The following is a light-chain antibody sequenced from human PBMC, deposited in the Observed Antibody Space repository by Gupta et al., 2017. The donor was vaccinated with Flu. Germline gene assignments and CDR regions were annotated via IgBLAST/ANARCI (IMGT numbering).Light chain of an antibody. Sequence: DIQITQSPSSLSASVGDRVTITCRASQDISNSLAWFQQKPGKAPKSLIYGASTLESGVPSKFSGSGSGTDFTLPIAILQPEDFATYYCQQDNNYPQTFGQGTKLEIK. V-gene: IGKV1-16*02. CDR1: QDISNS. CDR2: GAS. J-gene: IGKJ2*01. CDR3: QQDNNYPQT.